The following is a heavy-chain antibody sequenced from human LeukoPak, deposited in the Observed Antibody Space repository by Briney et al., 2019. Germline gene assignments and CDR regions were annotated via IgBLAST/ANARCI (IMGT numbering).Heavy chain of an antibody. CDR2: ISSNGGST. CDR1: GVTFSSYA. D-gene: IGHD1-26*01. CDR3: ARGHGVGATKILEFDY. V-gene: IGHV3-64*01. J-gene: IGHJ4*02. Sequence: GGSLRLSCAASGVTFSSYAMHWVRQAPGKGLEYVSAISSNGGSTYYANSVKGRFTISRDNSKNSLYLQMGSLRAEDMAVYYCARGHGVGATKILEFDYWGQGTLVTVSS.